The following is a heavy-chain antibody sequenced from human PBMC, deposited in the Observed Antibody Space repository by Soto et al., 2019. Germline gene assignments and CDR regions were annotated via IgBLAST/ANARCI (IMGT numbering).Heavy chain of an antibody. CDR1: GFTFSNFA. D-gene: IGHD5-12*01. J-gene: IGHJ4*02. Sequence: EVQLSQSGGGLVQPGGSLRLSCAASGFTFSNFAMRWVRQAPGKGLEWVSDISGIGGSTYYAESVKGRFTISRDNSKNTLFLQMNSLRVEDTAVYYCAKDIVAVGGYETFDFWGQGTMVTVSS. V-gene: IGHV3-23*01. CDR2: ISGIGGST. CDR3: AKDIVAVGGYETFDF.